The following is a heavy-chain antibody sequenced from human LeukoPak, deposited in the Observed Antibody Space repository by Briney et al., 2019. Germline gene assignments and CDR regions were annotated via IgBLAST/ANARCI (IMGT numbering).Heavy chain of an antibody. D-gene: IGHD4-17*01. CDR3: ARADPDYGDYSPFDY. CDR1: RYTFTSYA. CDR2: INAGNSNT. Sequence: GASVKVSCKASRYTFTSYAMHWVRQAPGQRLEWMGWINAGNSNTKYSQKFQGRVTITRDTSASTAYMELSSLRSEDTAVYYCARADPDYGDYSPFDYWGQGTLVTVSS. J-gene: IGHJ4*02. V-gene: IGHV1-3*01.